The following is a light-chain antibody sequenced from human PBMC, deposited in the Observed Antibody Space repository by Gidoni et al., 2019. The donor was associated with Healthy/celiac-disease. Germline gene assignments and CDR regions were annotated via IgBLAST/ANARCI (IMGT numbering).Light chain of an antibody. J-gene: IGLJ1*01. V-gene: IGLV2-14*01. CDR2: EVS. CDR3: SSYTSSSTPDV. CDR1: SSDVGGYNY. Sequence: QSALPQPASVSGSPGQSITSSCTGTSSDVGGYNYVSWYQQHPGKAPKLMIYEVSNRPSGVSNRFSGSKSGNTASLTISGLQAEDEADYYCSSYTSSSTPDVFGTGTKVTVL.